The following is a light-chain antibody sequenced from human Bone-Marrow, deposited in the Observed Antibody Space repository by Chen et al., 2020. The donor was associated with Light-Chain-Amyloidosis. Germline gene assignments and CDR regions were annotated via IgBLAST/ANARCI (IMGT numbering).Light chain of an antibody. CDR1: ALPTKY. CDR3: QSADSSGTYEVI. J-gene: IGLJ2*01. CDR2: RDT. Sequence: SYALTQPPSVSVSPGQPARITCSGAALPTKYAYWYQQKPGPAPVLVIHRDTERPSGISERFSGSSSGTTATFTISGVQAEDEADYHCQSADSSGTYEVIFGGGTKLTVL. V-gene: IGLV3-25*03.